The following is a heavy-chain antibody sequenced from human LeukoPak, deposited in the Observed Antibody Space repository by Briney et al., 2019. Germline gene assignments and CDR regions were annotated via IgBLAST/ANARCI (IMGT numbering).Heavy chain of an antibody. J-gene: IGHJ4*02. D-gene: IGHD4-23*01. CDR3: ARDNEDGGLFDY. CDR1: GYTFTGYY. V-gene: IGHV1-2*02. Sequence: GASVNVSCKASGYTFTGYYMHWVRQAPGQGLEWMGWINPNSGGTNYAQKFQGRVTMTRDTSISTAYMELSRLRSDDTAVYYCARDNEDGGLFDYWGQGTLVTVSS. CDR2: INPNSGGT.